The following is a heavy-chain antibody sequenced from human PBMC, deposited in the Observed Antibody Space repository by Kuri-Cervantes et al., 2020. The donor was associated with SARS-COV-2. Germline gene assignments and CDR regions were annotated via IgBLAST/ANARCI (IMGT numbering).Heavy chain of an antibody. CDR3: ARDRGYCGGDCYSGAWFDP. V-gene: IGHV1-69*13. Sequence: SVKVSCKASGYTFTSYDINWVRQAPGQGLEWMGGIIPIFGTANYAQKFQGRVTITADESTSTAYMELSSLRSEDTAVYYCARDRGYCGGDCYSGAWFDPWGQGTLVTVSS. CDR2: IIPIFGTA. CDR1: GYTFTSYD. D-gene: IGHD2-21*02. J-gene: IGHJ5*02.